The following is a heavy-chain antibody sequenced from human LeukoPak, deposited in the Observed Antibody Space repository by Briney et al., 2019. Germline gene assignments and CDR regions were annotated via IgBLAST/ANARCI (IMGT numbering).Heavy chain of an antibody. D-gene: IGHD3-10*01. Sequence: PGGSLRLSCAASGFTFSSYAMSWVRQAPGKGLEWVSAISGSGGSTYYADSVKGRFTISRDNSKNTLYLQMNSLRAEDTAVYYCASWGLGYGSGSYYKNYFDYWGQGTLVTVSS. CDR1: GFTFSSYA. V-gene: IGHV3-23*01. CDR2: ISGSGGST. CDR3: ASWGLGYGSGSYYKNYFDY. J-gene: IGHJ4*02.